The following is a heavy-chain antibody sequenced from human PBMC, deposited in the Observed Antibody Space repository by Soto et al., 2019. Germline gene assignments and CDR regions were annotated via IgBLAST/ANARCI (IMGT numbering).Heavy chain of an antibody. D-gene: IGHD1-26*01. CDR2: IVPIVDTS. CDR3: ARVRVGATTFDY. V-gene: IGHV1-69*13. Sequence: SVKVSCKTSGGTFSSYAISWVRQAPGQGLEWMGGIVPIVDTSTYAQKFQGRVTITADESTSTAYMELSSLRSDDTAIYYCARVRVGATTFDYWGQGTLVTVSS. J-gene: IGHJ4*02. CDR1: GGTFSSYA.